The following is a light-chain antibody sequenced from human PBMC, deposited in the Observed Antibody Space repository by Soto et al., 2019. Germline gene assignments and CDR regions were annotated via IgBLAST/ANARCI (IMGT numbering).Light chain of an antibody. Sequence: QSALTQPPSASGSPGQSVTISCTGGSSDVGGYNHVSWFQQHPGKAPKVMIYEVTKRPSGVPDRFSGSKSGNTASLTVSGLQADDEADYYCSSYAGSNYVFGSGTKLTVL. CDR3: SSYAGSNYV. J-gene: IGLJ6*01. CDR2: EVT. V-gene: IGLV2-8*01. CDR1: SSDVGGYNH.